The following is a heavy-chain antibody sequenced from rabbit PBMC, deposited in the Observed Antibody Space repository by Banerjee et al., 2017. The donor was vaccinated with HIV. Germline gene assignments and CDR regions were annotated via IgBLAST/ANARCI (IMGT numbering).Heavy chain of an antibody. CDR3: GRDDASSGGYVYNL. CDR1: GFDFSGNA. D-gene: IGHD1-1*01. V-gene: IGHV1S47*01. Sequence: QEQLEESGGDLVKPEGSLTLTCKASGFDFSGNALCWFRQAPGKGPEWIGIIYVGKGSTDYASWVNGRFTISSHNAQNTVFLQMTSLTAADTATYFCGRDDASSGGYVYNLWGPGTLVTVS. CDR2: IYVGKGST. J-gene: IGHJ4*01.